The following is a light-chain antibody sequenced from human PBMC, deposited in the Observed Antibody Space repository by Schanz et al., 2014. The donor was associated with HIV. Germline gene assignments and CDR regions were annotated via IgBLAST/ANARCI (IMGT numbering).Light chain of an antibody. Sequence: QSVLTQPASVSGSPGQSITISCTGTSSDVGVYNYVSWYQRHPGKAPKLMIYEVSNRPSGVSNRFSGSKSGNTASLTISGLQAEDEADYYCSSYTSSSTPVVFGGGTKLTVL. CDR2: EVS. CDR1: SSDVGVYNY. V-gene: IGLV2-14*01. CDR3: SSYTSSSTPVV. J-gene: IGLJ2*01.